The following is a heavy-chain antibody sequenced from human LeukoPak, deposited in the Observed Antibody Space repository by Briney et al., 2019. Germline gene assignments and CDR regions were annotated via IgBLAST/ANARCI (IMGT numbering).Heavy chain of an antibody. CDR2: ISGSGGST. V-gene: IGHV3-23*01. J-gene: IGHJ4*02. D-gene: IGHD6-13*01. CDR3: AKMGSWYRSPFDY. CDR1: GFTFSSYA. Sequence: PGGSLRLSCAVSGFTFSSYAMSWVRQAPGKGLEWVSAISGSGGSTYYADSVKGRFTISRDNSKNTLYLQMNSLRAEDTAVYYCAKMGSWYRSPFDYWGQGTLVTVSS.